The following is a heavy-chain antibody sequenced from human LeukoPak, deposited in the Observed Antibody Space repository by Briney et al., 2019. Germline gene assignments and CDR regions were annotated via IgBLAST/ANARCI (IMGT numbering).Heavy chain of an antibody. CDR1: GFTFSSAW. V-gene: IGHV3-15*01. CDR3: TTEGFPPEVAFFEY. J-gene: IGHJ4*02. D-gene: IGHD1-14*01. CDR2: IRSKTDGGTT. Sequence: GGSLRLSGAASGFTFSSAWMSWVRQAPGKGLEWVGRIRSKTDGGTTEYAAPVKGRFTISRDVSKNTLFLEMNSLKTEDTAVYYCTTEGFPPEVAFFEYWGQGTLVTVSS.